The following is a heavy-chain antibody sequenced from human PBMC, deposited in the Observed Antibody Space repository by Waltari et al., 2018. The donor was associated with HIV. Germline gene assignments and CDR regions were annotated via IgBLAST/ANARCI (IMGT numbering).Heavy chain of an antibody. D-gene: IGHD2-21*01. CDR2: STAYNENT. J-gene: IGHJ6*02. Sequence: QVQLVQSGAEVKKPGASVKVSCKSSGSTFTSYGFAWVRQAPGQGLEWMGWSTAYNENTNYAPKFQGRVTMTTDTSTTTGYMELRSLRSADTAVYFCASYSPPRGLDVWGQGTTVTVS. CDR1: GSTFTSYG. CDR3: ASYSPPRGLDV. V-gene: IGHV1-18*01.